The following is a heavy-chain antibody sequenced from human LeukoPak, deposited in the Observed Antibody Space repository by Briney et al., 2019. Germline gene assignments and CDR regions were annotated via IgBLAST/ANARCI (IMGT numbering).Heavy chain of an antibody. CDR3: ARDAPPPYCSVGTCYFDY. D-gene: IGHD2-15*01. J-gene: IGHJ4*02. CDR1: GGSISSGSYY. CDR2: IYTSGST. V-gene: IGHV4-61*02. Sequence: PSETLSLTCTVSGGSISSGSYYWGWIRQPAGKGLEWIGRIYTSGSTNYSPALKSRVTISLDTSKNQFSLKLFSVTAADTAVYYCARDAPPPYCSVGTCYFDYWGQGSLVTVSS.